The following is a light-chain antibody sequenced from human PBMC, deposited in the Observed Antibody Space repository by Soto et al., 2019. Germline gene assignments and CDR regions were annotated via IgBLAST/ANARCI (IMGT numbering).Light chain of an antibody. CDR1: SSDVGSYNL. J-gene: IGLJ2*01. Sequence: QSALTQPASVSGSPGQSITISCTGTSSDVGSYNLVSWYQQHPGKAPKLMIYEGSKRPSGVSNRFSGSKSGNTASLTISGLQAEDEADYYCCSYAGSSPLFGGGTKPTVL. V-gene: IGLV2-23*01. CDR3: CSYAGSSPL. CDR2: EGS.